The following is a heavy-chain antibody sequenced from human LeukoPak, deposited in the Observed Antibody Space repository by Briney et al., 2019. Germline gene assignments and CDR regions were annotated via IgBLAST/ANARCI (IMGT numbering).Heavy chain of an antibody. CDR2: ISSSSSYI. Sequence: TGGSLRLSCAASGFTFSSYSMNWVRQAPGKGLEWVSSISSSSSYIYYADSVKGRFTISRDNAKNSLYLQMNSLRAEDTAVYYCARDALAYSSGYYFDAFDIWGQGTMVTVSS. V-gene: IGHV3-21*01. CDR1: GFTFSSYS. J-gene: IGHJ3*02. CDR3: ARDALAYSSGYYFDAFDI. D-gene: IGHD3-22*01.